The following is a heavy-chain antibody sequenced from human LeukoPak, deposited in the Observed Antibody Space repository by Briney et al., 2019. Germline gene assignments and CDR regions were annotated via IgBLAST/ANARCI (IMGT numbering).Heavy chain of an antibody. V-gene: IGHV3-13*01. CDR2: IGTGTDT. D-gene: IGHD4-17*01. CDR3: ARDRRADYGVNDDAFDI. CDR1: GFSFNDYD. Sequence: GGSLRLSCTASGFSFNDYDMHWVRQAAGKGLEWVAHIGTGTDTHSSDSVKGRFTISRENAENSMYLQMNCLRVEDTAVYYCARDRRADYGVNDDAFDIWGQGTMVIVSS. J-gene: IGHJ3*02.